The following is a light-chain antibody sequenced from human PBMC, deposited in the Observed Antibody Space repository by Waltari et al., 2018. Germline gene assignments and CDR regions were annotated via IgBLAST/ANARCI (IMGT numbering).Light chain of an antibody. CDR2: DDS. J-gene: IGLJ3*02. Sequence: QSVLTQPPSVSGAPGQRVTLSCTGSSSNIGAPYNVHWYQHLPGTAPKLLIYDDSHRPSGVPDRFSGSKSGTSASLAITGLRAEDEAEYYCQSYDSGLIGVVFGGGTKVTVL. V-gene: IGLV1-40*01. CDR1: SSNIGAPYN. CDR3: QSYDSGLIGVV.